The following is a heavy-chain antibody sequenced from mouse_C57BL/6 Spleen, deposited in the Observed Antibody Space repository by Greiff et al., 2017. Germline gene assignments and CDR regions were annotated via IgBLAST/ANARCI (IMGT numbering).Heavy chain of an antibody. D-gene: IGHD4-1*01. CDR3: ARSNWDFGD. CDR2: IYPGDGGT. CDR1: GYAFSSSW. J-gene: IGHJ2*01. V-gene: IGHV1-82*01. Sequence: QVQLQQSGPELVKPGASVKISCKASGYAFSSSWMNWVKQRPGKGLEWIGGIYPGDGGTNYNGKFKGKATLTAAKSSSTAYMQLSILTSEDSAVYFCARSNWDFGDWGPGTTLTVSS.